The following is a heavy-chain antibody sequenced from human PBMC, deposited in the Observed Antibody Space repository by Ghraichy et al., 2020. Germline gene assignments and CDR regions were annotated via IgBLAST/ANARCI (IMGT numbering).Heavy chain of an antibody. Sequence: SLNISCAASGFTFEDYAMQWVRQAPGKGLEWVSGISWNSGFIGYADSVKGRFTISRDNAKNSLYLQMNSLRAEDTALYYCAKTSGFGGVNPVDYWGQGTLVAVSS. J-gene: IGHJ4*02. CDR2: ISWNSGFI. D-gene: IGHD3-16*01. V-gene: IGHV3-9*01. CDR3: AKTSGFGGVNPVDY. CDR1: GFTFEDYA.